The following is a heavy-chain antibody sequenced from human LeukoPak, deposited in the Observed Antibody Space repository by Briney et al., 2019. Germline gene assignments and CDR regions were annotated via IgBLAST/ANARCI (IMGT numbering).Heavy chain of an antibody. V-gene: IGHV1-2*02. CDR3: ARGNDYGDYCFDP. D-gene: IGHD4-17*01. CDR1: GYAFTGYY. Sequence: ASVKVSCKASGYAFTGYYLHWVRQAPGQGLEWMGWINPNTGGTTFPQKFQGRVTMTRDTSISTAYVELSRLRSDDTAVYYCARGNDYGDYCFDPWGQGTLVTVSS. CDR2: INPNTGGT. J-gene: IGHJ5*02.